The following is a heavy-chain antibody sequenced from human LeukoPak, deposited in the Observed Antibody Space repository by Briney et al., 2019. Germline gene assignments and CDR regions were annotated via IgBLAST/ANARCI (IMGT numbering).Heavy chain of an antibody. J-gene: IGHJ4*02. CDR2: IIPIFGRA. CDR3: ARDASDGSGSYPVH. D-gene: IGHD3-10*01. Sequence: SVKVSCKASGGTFSSYAISWVRQAPGQGLEWMGGIIPIFGRANYAQKFQGRVTITTDESTSTAYMELSSLRSEDTAVYYCARDASDGSGSYPVHWGQGTLVTVSS. CDR1: GGTFSSYA. V-gene: IGHV1-69*05.